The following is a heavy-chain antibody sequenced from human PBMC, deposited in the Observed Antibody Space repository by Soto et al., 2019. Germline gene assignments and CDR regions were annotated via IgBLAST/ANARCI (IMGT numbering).Heavy chain of an antibody. CDR2: INPSGGST. CDR3: ARDTPDYYDSSGYYPPSSDY. J-gene: IGHJ4*02. Sequence: GASVKVSCKASGYTFTSYAMHWVRQAPGQGLEWMGIINPSGGSTSYAQKFQGRVTMTRDTSTSTVYMELSGLRSEDTAVYYCARDTPDYYDSSGYYPPSSDYWGQGTLVTVSS. CDR1: GYTFTSYA. V-gene: IGHV1-46*01. D-gene: IGHD3-22*01.